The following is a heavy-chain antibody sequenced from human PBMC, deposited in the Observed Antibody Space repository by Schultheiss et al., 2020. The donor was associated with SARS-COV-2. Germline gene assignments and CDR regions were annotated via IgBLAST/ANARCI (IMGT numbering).Heavy chain of an antibody. Sequence: GESLKISCAASGFTFSSYSMNWVRQAPGKGLEWVANIKQDGSEKYYVDSVKGRFTISRDNAKNSLYLQMNSLRAEDTAVYYCAKDPYYYYYMDVWGKGTTVTVSS. CDR3: AKDPYYYYYMDV. CDR2: IKQDGSEK. CDR1: GFTFSSYS. J-gene: IGHJ6*03. V-gene: IGHV3-7*03.